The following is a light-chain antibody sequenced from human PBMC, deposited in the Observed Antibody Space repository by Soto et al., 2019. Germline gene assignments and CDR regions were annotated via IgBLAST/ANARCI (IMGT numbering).Light chain of an antibody. CDR1: SSNIGSNY. CDR2: KND. J-gene: IGLJ3*02. Sequence: QSVLTQPPSASGTPGQRVTISCSGSSSNIGSNYVYWYQQFPGTAPKVLIYKNDQGPSGVPDRFSGSKSGTSASLAISGLRSEDEADYYCATWTDSLSGVLFGGGTKLTVL. CDR3: ATWTDSLSGVL. V-gene: IGLV1-47*01.